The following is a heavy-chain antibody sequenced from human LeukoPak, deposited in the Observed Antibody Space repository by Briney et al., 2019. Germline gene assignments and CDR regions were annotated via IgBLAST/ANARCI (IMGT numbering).Heavy chain of an antibody. CDR3: AKDTAVAGTGDAFDI. V-gene: IGHV3-9*01. J-gene: IGHJ3*02. D-gene: IGHD6-19*01. CDR2: ISWNSGSI. CDR1: GFTFDDYA. Sequence: GRSLRLSCAASGFTFDDYAMHWVRQAPGKGLEWVSGISWNSGSIGYADSVKGRFTISRDNAKNSLDLQMNSLRAEDTALYYCAKDTAVAGTGDAFDIWGQGTMVTVSS.